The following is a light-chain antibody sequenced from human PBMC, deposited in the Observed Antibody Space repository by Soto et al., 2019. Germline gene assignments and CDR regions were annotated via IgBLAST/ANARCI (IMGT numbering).Light chain of an antibody. CDR3: GTRDTTLNVWV. CDR2: DNY. Sequence: QSVLTQPPSVSAAPGQTVTISCSGSSSSVGHESVSWYQSLPGTAPKLLIYDNYKRPSGIPDRFSGSQSGTSATLGITGLQTGDEADYYCGTRDTTLNVWVFGGGTKLTVL. J-gene: IGLJ3*02. V-gene: IGLV1-51*01. CDR1: SSSVGHES.